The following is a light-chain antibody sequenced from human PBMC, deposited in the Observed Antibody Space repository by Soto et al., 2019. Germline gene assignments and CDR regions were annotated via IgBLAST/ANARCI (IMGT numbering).Light chain of an antibody. Sequence: QLVLTQSPSASASLGASVKLTCTLSSGHDSYAIAWHQQQPEKGPRYLMKVNSDGSHLKGDGIPDRFSGSSSGTDRYLTSSSLQSEDEADCYCQTWATDMRLFGAGTKLTVL. J-gene: IGLJ1*01. V-gene: IGLV4-69*01. CDR1: SGHDSYA. CDR3: QTWATDMRL. CDR2: VNSDGSH.